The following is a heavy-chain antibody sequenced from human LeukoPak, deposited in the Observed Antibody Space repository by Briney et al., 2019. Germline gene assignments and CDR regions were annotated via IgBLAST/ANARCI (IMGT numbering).Heavy chain of an antibody. CDR1: GFTFSSYW. J-gene: IGHJ6*03. Sequence: PGGSLRLSCAASGFTFSSYWMSWVRQAPGKGLEWVANIKQDGSEKYYVDSVKGRFTISRDNAKNSLYLQMNSLRAEDTAVYFCARQSSANYYFYLDVWGRGTTVIVSS. D-gene: IGHD5-24*01. CDR2: IKQDGSEK. CDR3: ARQSSANYYFYLDV. V-gene: IGHV3-7*01.